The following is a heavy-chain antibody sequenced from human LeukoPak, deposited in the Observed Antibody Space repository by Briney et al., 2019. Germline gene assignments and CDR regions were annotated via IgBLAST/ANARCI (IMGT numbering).Heavy chain of an antibody. J-gene: IGHJ4*02. CDR2: MFHCGSS. CDR1: GGSVRDYY. CDR3: ARDLRYFSL. Sequence: SETLSLTCNVSGGSVRDYYWSWIRQPPGKGQDWIGYMFHCGSSSYNPSLKSRVTLSVDTSKNQFSLKMNSVTAADTAVYYCARDLRYFSLWGQGTLVTVSS. V-gene: IGHV4-59*02. D-gene: IGHD3-9*01.